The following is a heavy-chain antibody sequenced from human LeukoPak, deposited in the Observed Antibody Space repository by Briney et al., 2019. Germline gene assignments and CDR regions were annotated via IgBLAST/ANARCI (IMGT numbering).Heavy chain of an antibody. CDR2: ISWNSGRI. CDR3: AKDTSYDILPGSFDY. J-gene: IGHJ4*02. CDR1: GLTFDDYA. Sequence: GGSLRLSCAPSGLTFDDYAMHWVRQAPGKGLEWVSGISWNSGRIGYADSVKGRFTISRDNAKNSLYLQMNSLRAEDTAFYYCAKDTSYDILPGSFDYWGQGTLVTVSS. V-gene: IGHV3-9*01. D-gene: IGHD3-9*01.